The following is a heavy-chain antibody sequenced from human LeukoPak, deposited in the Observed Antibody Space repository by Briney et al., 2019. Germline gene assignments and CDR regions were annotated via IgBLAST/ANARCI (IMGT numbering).Heavy chain of an antibody. CDR3: ARDLRYVYSGYVGY. Sequence: ASVKVSCKASGYTFTGYYMHWVRQAPGQGLEWMGWINPNSGGTNYAQKFQGRVTMTRDTSISAAYMELSRLRSDDTAVYYCARDLRYVYSGYVGYWGQGTLVTVSS. CDR1: GYTFTGYY. J-gene: IGHJ4*02. V-gene: IGHV1-2*02. D-gene: IGHD1-26*01. CDR2: INPNSGGT.